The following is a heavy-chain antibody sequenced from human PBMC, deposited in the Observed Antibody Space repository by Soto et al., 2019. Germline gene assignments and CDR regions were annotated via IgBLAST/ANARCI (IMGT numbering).Heavy chain of an antibody. Sequence: PVGSLRLSCAASGFTFSSYSMNWVRQAPGKGLEWVSSISSSSSYIYYADSVKGRFTISRDNAKNSLYLQMNSLRAEDTAVYYCARVWEGDIVVVPAALSYWGQGTLVTVSS. CDR2: ISSSSSYI. V-gene: IGHV3-21*01. CDR1: GFTFSSYS. CDR3: ARVWEGDIVVVPAALSY. D-gene: IGHD2-2*01. J-gene: IGHJ4*02.